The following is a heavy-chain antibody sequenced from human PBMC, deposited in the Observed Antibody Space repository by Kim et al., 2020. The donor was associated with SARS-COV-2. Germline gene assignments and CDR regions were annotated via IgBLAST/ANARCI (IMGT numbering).Heavy chain of an antibody. Sequence: SETLSLTCTVSGGSISSSSYYWGWIRQPPGKGLEWIGSIYYSGSTYYNPSLTSRVTISVDTSKNQFSLKLSSVTAADTAVYYCARHLIGVPAAPYYFGYWGQGTLVTVSS. CDR3: ARHLIGVPAAPYYFGY. CDR2: IYYSGST. D-gene: IGHD2-2*01. CDR1: GGSISSSSYY. J-gene: IGHJ4*02. V-gene: IGHV4-39*01.